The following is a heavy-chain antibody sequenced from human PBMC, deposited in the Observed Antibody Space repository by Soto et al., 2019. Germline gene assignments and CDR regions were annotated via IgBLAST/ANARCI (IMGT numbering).Heavy chain of an antibody. J-gene: IGHJ4*02. CDR3: ATPVSSGWYGPQDY. D-gene: IGHD6-19*01. Sequence: PXVSLRLSCAASGFTFSNFALTWVRQAPGKGLEWVSGISGSGISTDHADSVKGRFTISRDNSKNTLFLQMNSLRAEDTAIYYCATPVSSGWYGPQDYWGQGTLVTVSS. CDR2: ISGSGIST. V-gene: IGHV3-23*01. CDR1: GFTFSNFA.